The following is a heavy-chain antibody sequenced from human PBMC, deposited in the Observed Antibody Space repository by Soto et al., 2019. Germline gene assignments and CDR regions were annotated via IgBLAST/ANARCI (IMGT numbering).Heavy chain of an antibody. V-gene: IGHV3-30-3*01. CDR3: ARGLMAYAIWGHNYYYGMDV. CDR1: GFTFSSYA. D-gene: IGHD2-8*01. CDR2: ISYDGSNK. J-gene: IGHJ6*02. Sequence: HPGGSLRLSCAASGFTFSSYAMHWVRQAPGKGLEWVAVISYDGSNKYYADSVKGRFTISRDNSKNTLYLQMNSLRAEDTAVYYCARGLMAYAIWGHNYYYGMDVWGQGTTVTVSS.